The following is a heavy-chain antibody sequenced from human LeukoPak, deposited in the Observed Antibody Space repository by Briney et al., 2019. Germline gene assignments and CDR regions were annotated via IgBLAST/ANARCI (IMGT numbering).Heavy chain of an antibody. CDR2: IYYSGNT. D-gene: IGHD6-19*01. CDR1: GGSISSYY. J-gene: IGHJ4*02. Sequence: PSETLSLTCIVSGGSISSYYWSWIRQPPGKGLEWIGYIYYSGNTNYNPSLKSRVTISVDTSKNQFSLKLSSVTAEDTAVYYCARGSRRAVAAPFGYWGQGTLVTVSS. CDR3: ARGSRRAVAAPFGY. V-gene: IGHV4-59*01.